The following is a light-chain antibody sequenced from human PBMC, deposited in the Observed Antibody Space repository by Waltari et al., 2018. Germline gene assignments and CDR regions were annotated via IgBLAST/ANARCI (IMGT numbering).Light chain of an antibody. V-gene: IGKV3-20*01. CDR3: QQYGSSPRT. J-gene: IGKJ1*01. CDR2: CAS. CDR1: ESVSSSY. Sequence: EIVLTQSPGTLSLSPGERATLSCRASESVSSSYLAWYQHKLGQAPRLLIYCASSRATGIPDRFSGSGSGTDFTLTISRLEPEDFAVYYCQQYGSSPRTFGQGTKVEIK.